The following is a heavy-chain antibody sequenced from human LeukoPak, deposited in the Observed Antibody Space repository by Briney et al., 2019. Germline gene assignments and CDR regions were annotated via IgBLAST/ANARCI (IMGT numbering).Heavy chain of an antibody. J-gene: IGHJ3*02. Sequence: GGSLRLSCAASGFTFSSYELNWVRRAPGMGLEWVSYISSSGSTISYADSVKGRFTISRDNAKNSLYLQMNSLRAEDTAVYYCAREGALTVTKDAFDIWGQGTMVTVSS. V-gene: IGHV3-48*03. CDR3: AREGALTVTKDAFDI. D-gene: IGHD4-17*01. CDR1: GFTFSSYE. CDR2: ISSSGSTI.